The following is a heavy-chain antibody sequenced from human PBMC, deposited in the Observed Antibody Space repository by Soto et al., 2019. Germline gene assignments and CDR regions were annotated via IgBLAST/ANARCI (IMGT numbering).Heavy chain of an antibody. J-gene: IGHJ3*01. Sequence: QVQLVQSEAEVRQPGASVKVSCTASGYTFTGYYLHWLRQAPGQGLEWMGWINPTSGGTRYAQKFQGWVTVTRDTSKRTAYMEVTIIKFYDTAVYFFARGFGLKSWNKARSPFDLWGQVTLVTVSS. CDR2: INPTSGGT. CDR3: ARGFGLKSWNKARSPFDL. D-gene: IGHD1-1*01. V-gene: IGHV1-2*04. CDR1: GYTFTGYY.